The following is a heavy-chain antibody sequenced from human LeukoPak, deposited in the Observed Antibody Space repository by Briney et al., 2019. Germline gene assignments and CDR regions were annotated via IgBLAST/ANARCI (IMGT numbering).Heavy chain of an antibody. CDR1: GFTFSSYS. V-gene: IGHV3-48*01. D-gene: IGHD4-17*01. Sequence: TGGSLRLSCVASGFTFSSYSMNWVRQAPGKGLEWVSYITRSSSAKFYADSVKGRFTISRDNAENLLYLQMNSLRAEDTAVYYCAKDRPDYGAFDYWGQGTLVTVSS. J-gene: IGHJ4*02. CDR2: ITRSSSAK. CDR3: AKDRPDYGAFDY.